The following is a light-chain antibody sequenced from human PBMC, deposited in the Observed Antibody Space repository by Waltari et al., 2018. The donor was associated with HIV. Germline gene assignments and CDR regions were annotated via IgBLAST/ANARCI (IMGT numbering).Light chain of an antibody. CDR3: SSYTTSNTVV. Sequence: QSALTQPASVSGSPGQSITIHCSGTSSDISTYDFVSWYQKRPAKAPKLLIYNVTARPSGVSRRFSGSKSGSTASLTISSIQADDEADYYCSSYTTSNTVVFGPGTKLSVL. CDR2: NVT. CDR1: SSDISTYDF. J-gene: IGLJ2*01. V-gene: IGLV2-14*03.